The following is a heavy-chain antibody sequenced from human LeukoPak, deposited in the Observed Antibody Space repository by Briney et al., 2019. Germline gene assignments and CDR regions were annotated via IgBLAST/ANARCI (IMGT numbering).Heavy chain of an antibody. CDR1: GFTFSSYS. CDR3: ARVGASSGGDFFDY. J-gene: IGHJ4*02. CDR2: ISSSSSYI. Sequence: GGSLRLSCAASGFTFSSYSMNWVRQAPGKGVEWVSSISSSSSYIYYADSVKGRFTISRDNAKNSLYLQMNSLRAEDTAVYYCARVGASSGGDFFDYWGQGTLVTVSS. D-gene: IGHD6-19*01. V-gene: IGHV3-21*01.